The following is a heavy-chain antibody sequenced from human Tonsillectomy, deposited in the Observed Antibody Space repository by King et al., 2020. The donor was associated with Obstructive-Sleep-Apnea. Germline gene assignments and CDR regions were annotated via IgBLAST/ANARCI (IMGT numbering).Heavy chain of an antibody. Sequence: VQLQESGPGLVKPSETLSLTCTVSGGSISSYYWSWIRPPPGKGLEWIGYIYYSGSTNYNPSLKSRVTISVDTSKNQFSLKLSSVTAADTAVYYCARDPGYCSGGSCYSSLRFDYWGQGTLVTVSS. CDR3: ARDPGYCSGGSCYSSLRFDY. D-gene: IGHD2-15*01. CDR2: IYYSGST. J-gene: IGHJ4*02. V-gene: IGHV4-59*01. CDR1: GGSISSYY.